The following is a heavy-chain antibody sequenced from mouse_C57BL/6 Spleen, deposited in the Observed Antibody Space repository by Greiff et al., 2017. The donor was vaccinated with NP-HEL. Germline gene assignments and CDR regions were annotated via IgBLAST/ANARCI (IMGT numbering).Heavy chain of an antibody. Sequence: EVQLQQSGPELVKPGASVKISCKASGYSFTDYNMNWVKQSNGKSLEWIGVINPNYGTTSYNQKFKGKATLTVDQSSSTAYMQLNSLTSEDSAVYYWARSWDYDEVYAMDYWGQGTSVTVSS. CDR3: ARSWDYDEVYAMDY. V-gene: IGHV1-39*01. D-gene: IGHD2-4*01. CDR2: INPNYGTT. J-gene: IGHJ4*01. CDR1: GYSFTDYN.